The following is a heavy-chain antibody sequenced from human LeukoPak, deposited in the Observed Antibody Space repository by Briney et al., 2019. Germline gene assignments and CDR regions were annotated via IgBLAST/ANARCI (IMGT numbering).Heavy chain of an antibody. J-gene: IGHJ5*02. CDR1: GGSFSSYV. V-gene: IGHV1-69*04. CDR2: IIPVLGVS. Sequence: SVKVSCKASGGSFSSYVITWVRQAPGQGLEWMGRIIPVLGVSNFAQKFQGRVTITADKSTNTAHMELSRLESGDTAVYYCARDTPPGTAGLNWFDPWGQGTLVTVSS. D-gene: IGHD6-13*01. CDR3: ARDTPPGTAGLNWFDP.